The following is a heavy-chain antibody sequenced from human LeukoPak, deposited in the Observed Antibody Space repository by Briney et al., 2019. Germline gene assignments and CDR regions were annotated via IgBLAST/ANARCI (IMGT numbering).Heavy chain of an antibody. CDR2: IYYSGST. V-gene: IGHV4-61*08. J-gene: IGHJ6*02. CDR3: ARRPVVANNYYFGMDV. CDR1: GGSISSGGYY. D-gene: IGHD5-12*01. Sequence: PSETLSLTCTVSGGSISSGGYYWSWIRQPPGKGLEWIGYIYYSGSTNYNPSLKSRVTMSIDTSKNQFSLKLNSVTAADTAVYYCARRPVVANNYYFGMDVWGQGTTVTVSS.